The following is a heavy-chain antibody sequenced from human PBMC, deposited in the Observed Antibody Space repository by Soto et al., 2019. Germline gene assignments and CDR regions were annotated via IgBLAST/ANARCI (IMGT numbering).Heavy chain of an antibody. J-gene: IGHJ6*02. D-gene: IGHD2-2*01. V-gene: IGHV3-64D*06. CDR2: ISGNGGTT. Sequence: PGGSLRLSCSASGFSFSYYAMHWVRQAPGKGLEYVSAISGNGGTTYYADSVKGRFSISKDNSKNTLYLQMSSLRAEDTAVYYCVKGEPAYHYYGMDVCGQGTTVTVYS. CDR1: GFSFSYYA. CDR3: VKGEPAYHYYGMDV.